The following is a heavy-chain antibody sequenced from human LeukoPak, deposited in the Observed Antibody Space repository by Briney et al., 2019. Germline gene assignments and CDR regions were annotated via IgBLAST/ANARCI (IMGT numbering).Heavy chain of an antibody. CDR1: GFTFSSYW. D-gene: IGHD6-19*01. V-gene: IGHV3-7*01. CDR2: IKQDGSEK. CDR3: ARDMGYSSGWYHPSTYYYYGMDV. J-gene: IGHJ6*04. Sequence: GGSLRLSCAASGFTFSSYWMSWVRQAPGKGLEWVANIKQDGSEKYYVDSVKGRFTISRDNAKNSLYLQMNSLRAEDTAVYYCARDMGYSSGWYHPSTYYYYGMDVWGKGTTVTVSS.